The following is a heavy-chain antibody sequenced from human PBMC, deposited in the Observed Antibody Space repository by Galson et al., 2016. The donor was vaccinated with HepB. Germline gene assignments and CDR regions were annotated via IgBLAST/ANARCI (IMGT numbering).Heavy chain of an antibody. CDR1: GGTFSSYI. Sequence: SCKASGGTFSSYIITWVRQAPGQGLEWMGGIIPIFGTTNYAQKFQGRVTITADESTSTAYMELSSLRSEDTAVYYCARDRSPTYYDTLTGEGVLDYWGQGTLVTVSS. J-gene: IGHJ4*02. CDR3: ARDRSPTYYDTLTGEGVLDY. V-gene: IGHV1-69*01. CDR2: IIPIFGTT. D-gene: IGHD3-9*01.